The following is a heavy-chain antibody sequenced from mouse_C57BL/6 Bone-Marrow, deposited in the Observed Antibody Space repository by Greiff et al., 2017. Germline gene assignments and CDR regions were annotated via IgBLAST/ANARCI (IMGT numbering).Heavy chain of an antibody. J-gene: IGHJ3*01. CDR3: ARYGGKGFAY. Sequence: QVQLQQSGPELVKPGASVKISCKASGYAFSSSWMNWVKQRPGKGLEWIGRIYPGDGDTNYNGKFKGKATLTADKSSSTAYMQLSSLTSEDSAVXFCARYGGKGFAYWGQGTLVTVSA. CDR1: GYAFSSSW. V-gene: IGHV1-82*01. CDR2: IYPGDGDT. D-gene: IGHD1-1*01.